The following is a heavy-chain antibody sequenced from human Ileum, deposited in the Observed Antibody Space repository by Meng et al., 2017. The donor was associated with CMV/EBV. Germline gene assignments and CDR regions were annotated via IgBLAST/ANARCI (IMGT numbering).Heavy chain of an antibody. V-gene: IGHV4-39*07. CDR3: GRNVGFYTSQSDY. CDR1: GCFTTSSTLY. D-gene: IGHD3-16*01. Sequence: QWRESGPGLVKPSGTLSLTCTASGCFTTSSTLYWGWKRPAAGKGLEWSGSVYYSGTTYYNASLKSRRNMSTSTSTIRFSLKLISATAADTAVYYCGRNVGFYTSQSDYWGQGALVTASS. CDR2: VYYSGTT. J-gene: IGHJ4*02.